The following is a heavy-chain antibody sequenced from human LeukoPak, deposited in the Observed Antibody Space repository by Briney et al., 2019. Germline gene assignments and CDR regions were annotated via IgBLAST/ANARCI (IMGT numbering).Heavy chain of an antibody. CDR2: IIPIFGTA. D-gene: IGHD6-6*01. V-gene: IGHV1-69*13. CDR3: ARADSSSSYPTFDY. CDR1: GGTFSSYA. Sequence: GASVKVSCKASGGTFSSYAIIWVRQAPGQGLEWMGGIIPIFGTANYAQKFQGRVTITADESTSTAYMELSSLRSEDTAVYYCARADSSSSYPTFDYWGQGTLVTVSS. J-gene: IGHJ4*02.